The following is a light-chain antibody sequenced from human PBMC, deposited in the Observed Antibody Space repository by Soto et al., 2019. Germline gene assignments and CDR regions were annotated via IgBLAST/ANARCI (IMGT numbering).Light chain of an antibody. V-gene: IGKV1-8*01. CDR2: AAS. J-gene: IGKJ4*01. Sequence: IQMTQSPSTLSASVGDRVTITCRASQGISSSLAWFQQKTGQAPKLLIYAASSLQRGVPSRFSGSGSGTDFTLTISYLQSEDFATYYCQQFHSYPLTFGGGTKVDI. CDR3: QQFHSYPLT. CDR1: QGISSS.